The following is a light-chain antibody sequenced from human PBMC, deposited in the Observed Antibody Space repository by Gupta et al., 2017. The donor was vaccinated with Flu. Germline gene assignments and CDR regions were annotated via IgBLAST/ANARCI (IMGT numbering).Light chain of an antibody. J-gene: IGLJ3*02. CDR2: LNSDGSH. CDR3: QTWGTGIGV. Sequence: QLALTQSPSASASLGASVKLTCTLSSGHSSYAIAWHQQQPEKGPRYLMKLNSDGSHSKGDGIPDRFSGSSSGSDRYLTISSLQSEDEADYYCQTWGTGIGVFGGGTKLTVL. V-gene: IGLV4-69*01. CDR1: SGHSSYA.